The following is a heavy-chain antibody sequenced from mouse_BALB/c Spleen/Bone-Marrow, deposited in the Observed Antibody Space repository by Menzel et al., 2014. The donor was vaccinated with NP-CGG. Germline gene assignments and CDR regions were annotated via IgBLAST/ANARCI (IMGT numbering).Heavy chain of an antibody. D-gene: IGHD2-14*01. CDR1: GYTFTSYV. V-gene: IGHV1-14*01. CDR3: AKGGNYRYDFDY. Sequence: EVQLQQSGPELVKPGASVKISCKASGYTFTSYVMHWVKQKPGQGLEWIGYINPYNDGTKYNEKFKGMATLTSDRSSSTVYMELSSLTSEDSAVYCCAKGGNYRYDFDYWGQGTTLTVSS. J-gene: IGHJ2*01. CDR2: INPYNDGT.